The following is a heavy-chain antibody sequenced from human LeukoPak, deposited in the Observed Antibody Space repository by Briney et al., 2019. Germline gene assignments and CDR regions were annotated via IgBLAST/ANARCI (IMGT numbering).Heavy chain of an antibody. Sequence: GGSLRLSCAASGFTFSSYAMSCVRQAPGKGLDWVSAISGSGGSTYYADSVKGRFTISRDNSKNTLYLQMNSLRAEDTAVYYCAKNDDSSGYYRGYFDYWGQGTLLTVSS. CDR3: AKNDDSSGYYRGYFDY. D-gene: IGHD3-22*01. CDR2: ISGSGGST. J-gene: IGHJ4*02. V-gene: IGHV3-23*01. CDR1: GFTFSSYA.